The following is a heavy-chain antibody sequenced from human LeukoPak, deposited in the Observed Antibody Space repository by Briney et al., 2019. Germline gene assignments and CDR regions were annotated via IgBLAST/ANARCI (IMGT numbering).Heavy chain of an antibody. CDR3: ARDRCGTTSCYGGDY. V-gene: IGHV3-23*01. CDR2: ISGSGGST. Sequence: GGSLRLSCAASGFTFSSYAMSWVRQAPGKGLEWVSAISGSGGSTYYADSVKGRFTISRDNSKNTLYLQMNSLRAEDTAVYYCARDRCGTTSCYGGDYWGQGTLVTVSS. J-gene: IGHJ4*02. D-gene: IGHD2-2*01. CDR1: GFTFSSYA.